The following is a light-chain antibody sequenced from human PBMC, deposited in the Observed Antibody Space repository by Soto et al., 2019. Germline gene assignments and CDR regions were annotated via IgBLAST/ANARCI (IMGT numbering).Light chain of an antibody. CDR2: DAS. J-gene: IGKJ1*01. V-gene: IGKV1-5*01. CDR3: QQYSTFPRT. CDR1: EKINKW. Sequence: IHCTHNPSSLPFSLVERATISCRASEKINKWLAWYQQKPGKAPKFLIYDASTLESGVPSRFSGSGSGTEFTLTISSLQPEDFATFYCQQYSTFPRTFCQGTKVDIK.